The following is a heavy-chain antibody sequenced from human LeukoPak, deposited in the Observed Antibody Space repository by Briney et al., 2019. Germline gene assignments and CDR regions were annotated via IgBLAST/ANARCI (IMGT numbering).Heavy chain of an antibody. V-gene: IGHV4-34*01. Sequence: SETLSLTCAVYGGSFSGYYWSWIRQPPGKGLEWIGEINHSGSTNYNPSLKSRVTISVDTSKNQFSLKLSSVTAADTAMYYCAVRRNNFFDYWGQGTLVTVSS. CDR3: AVRRNNFFDY. J-gene: IGHJ4*02. CDR2: INHSGST. CDR1: GGSFSGYY.